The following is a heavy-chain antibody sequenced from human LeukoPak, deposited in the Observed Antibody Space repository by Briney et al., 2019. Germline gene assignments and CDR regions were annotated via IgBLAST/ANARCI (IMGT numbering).Heavy chain of an antibody. J-gene: IGHJ6*03. CDR3: AKAGYSSSSRVRYYYYMDV. D-gene: IGHD6-6*01. Sequence: PGRSLRLSCAASGFTFANYIIRSVRLAPGEWLGWVSLISLDGGSTYYADSVKGRFTISRDNSKNSLYLQMNSLRTEDTALYYCAKAGYSSSSRVRYYYYMDVWGKGTTVTVSS. CDR2: ISLDGGST. CDR1: GFTFANYI. V-gene: IGHV3-43*01.